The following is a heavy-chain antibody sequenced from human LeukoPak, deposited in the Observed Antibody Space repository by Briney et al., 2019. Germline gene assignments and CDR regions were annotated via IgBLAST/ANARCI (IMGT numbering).Heavy chain of an antibody. CDR1: GRSIRMYY. V-gene: IGHV4-59*01. CDR2: IYYIGST. CDR3: ARAAMVRGGKCYYYCMDV. J-gene: IGHJ6*02. D-gene: IGHD3-10*01. Sequence: LSLTCSVFGRSIRMYYWSSIRQPPGKGLEGIGYIYYIGSTNYTPSPKTRVTLSLETSKNHFSLKLSSVTAADTDVYYCARAAMVRGGKCYYYCMDVWGQGTTVTVSS.